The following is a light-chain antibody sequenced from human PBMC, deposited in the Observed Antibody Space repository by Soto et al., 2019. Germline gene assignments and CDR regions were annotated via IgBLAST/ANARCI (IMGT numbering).Light chain of an antibody. CDR2: EVS. CDR1: SSDIGGSNS. CDR3: SSSTSGSTPFV. V-gene: IGLV2-14*01. Sequence: QAVVTQPASVSGSPGQSITISCTGTSSDIGGSNSVSWYQQHPGQAPKLMISEVSNRPSGVSNRFSGSKSGNTASLTISGLQAEDEADYYCSSSTSGSTPFVFGAGTKLTVL. J-gene: IGLJ1*01.